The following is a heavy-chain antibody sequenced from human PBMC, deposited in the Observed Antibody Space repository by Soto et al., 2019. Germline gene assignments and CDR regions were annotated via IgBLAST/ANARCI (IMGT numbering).Heavy chain of an antibody. Sequence: QVQLVQSGAEVKKPGSSVKVSCKASGGTFSTNPISWVRQAPGQGLEWMGGTGSGTGPGNHAQKFQGRLTITVDKSTSTVYMERSSLSSEDTAVYYCARRDSGGFYRYLDSWGQGTLVTVSS. CDR2: TGSGTGPG. CDR3: ARRDSGGFYRYLDS. D-gene: IGHD2-15*01. V-gene: IGHV1-69*06. J-gene: IGHJ4*02. CDR1: GGTFSTNP.